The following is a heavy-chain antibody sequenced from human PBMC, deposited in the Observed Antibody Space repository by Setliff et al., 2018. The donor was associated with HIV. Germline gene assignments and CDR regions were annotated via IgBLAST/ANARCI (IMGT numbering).Heavy chain of an antibody. CDR1: SDSLSSHY. Sequence: PETLSLTCTVSSDSLSSHYWSWIRQPPGKGLEWVGHIYINGITNYSPSLESRVTISVDTSKKQFSLKLSSVTAADTAVYFCARSRGGTTRGYMDVWGKGTTVTVS. V-gene: IGHV4-4*08. CDR2: IYINGIT. J-gene: IGHJ6*03. D-gene: IGHD4-17*01. CDR3: ARSRGGTTRGYMDV.